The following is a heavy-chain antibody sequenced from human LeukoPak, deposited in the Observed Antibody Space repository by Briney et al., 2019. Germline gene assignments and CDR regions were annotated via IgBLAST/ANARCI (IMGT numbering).Heavy chain of an antibody. Sequence: GGSLRLSCAASGFTFDNYAMSWVRQAPGKGLEWVSGILSSGDSTFYADSVRGRFTISRDNSKNTLYLQMNSLRAEDTAVYYCAKALSQQLIGYFQQWGQGTLVTVSS. D-gene: IGHD6-13*01. CDR1: GFTFDNYA. J-gene: IGHJ1*01. CDR3: AKALSQQLIGYFQQ. V-gene: IGHV3-23*01. CDR2: ILSSGDST.